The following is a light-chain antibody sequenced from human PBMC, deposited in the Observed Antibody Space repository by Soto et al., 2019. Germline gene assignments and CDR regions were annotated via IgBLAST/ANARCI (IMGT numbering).Light chain of an antibody. CDR3: CSYTTSNTRQIV. CDR1: SRDVGGYNY. V-gene: IGLV2-14*01. Sequence: QSALTQPASVSGSPGQSITISCTGTSRDVGGYNYVSWYQQHPGKAPKLMIYDVRNRPSGVSNRLSGSKSGNTASLTISGLQAEDEADYYCCSYTTSNTRQIVFGTGTKVTVL. J-gene: IGLJ1*01. CDR2: DVR.